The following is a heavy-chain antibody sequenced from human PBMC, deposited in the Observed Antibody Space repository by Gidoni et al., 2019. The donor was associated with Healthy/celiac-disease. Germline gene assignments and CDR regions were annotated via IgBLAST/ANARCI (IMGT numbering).Heavy chain of an antibody. D-gene: IGHD5-12*01. CDR2: IIPIFGTA. V-gene: IGHV1-69*01. J-gene: IGHJ4*02. CDR3: ARDARGYSGYDSGVGY. CDR1: GGPLSSYA. Sequence: QVQLGQSGAEVKTPGSSVKLSCKASGGPLSSYAISWVRQAPGQGLEWMGGIIPIFGTANYAQKFQGRVTITADESTSTAYMELSSLRSEDTAVYYCARDARGYSGYDSGVGYWGQGTLVTVSS.